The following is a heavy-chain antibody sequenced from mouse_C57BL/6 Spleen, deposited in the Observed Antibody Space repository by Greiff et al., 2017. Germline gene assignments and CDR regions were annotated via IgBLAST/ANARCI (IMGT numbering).Heavy chain of an antibody. CDR1: GFNIKDDY. V-gene: IGHV14-4*01. CDR2: IDPENGDT. Sequence: EVQLKQSGAELVRPGASVTLSCTASGFNIKDDYMHWVKQRPEQGLEWIGWIDPENGDTEYASKFQGKATITADTSSNTAYLQLSSLTSEDTAVYYCTPHYYGSREDAMDYWGQGTSVTVSS. D-gene: IGHD1-1*01. CDR3: TPHYYGSREDAMDY. J-gene: IGHJ4*01.